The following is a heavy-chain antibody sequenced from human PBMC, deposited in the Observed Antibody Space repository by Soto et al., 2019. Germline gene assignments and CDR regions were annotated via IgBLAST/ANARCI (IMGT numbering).Heavy chain of an antibody. CDR3: ARDQGELPHNWFDP. Sequence: QVQLVQSGAEVKKPGSSVKVSCKASGGTFSSYTISWVRQAPGQGLEWMGRIIPILGIANYAQKFQGRVTXXAXKXXSTAYMELSSLRSEDTAVYYCARDQGELPHNWFDPWGQGTLVTVSS. J-gene: IGHJ5*02. CDR1: GGTFSSYT. CDR2: IIPILGIA. D-gene: IGHD1-26*01. V-gene: IGHV1-69*08.